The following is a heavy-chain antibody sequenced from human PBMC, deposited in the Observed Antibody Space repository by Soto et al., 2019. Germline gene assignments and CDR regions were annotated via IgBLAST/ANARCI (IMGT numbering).Heavy chain of an antibody. J-gene: IGHJ4*02. CDR1: GFTFSSYG. CDR2: ISYDGSNK. CDR3: AKDVYSSGFSYHDY. Sequence: QVQLVESGGGVVQPGRSLRLSCAASGFTFSSYGMHWVRQAPGKWLEWVAVISYDGSNKYYADSVKGRFTISRDNSKNTLYLQMNSLRAEDTAVYYCAKDVYSSGFSYHDYWGQGTLVTVSS. V-gene: IGHV3-30*18. D-gene: IGHD6-19*01.